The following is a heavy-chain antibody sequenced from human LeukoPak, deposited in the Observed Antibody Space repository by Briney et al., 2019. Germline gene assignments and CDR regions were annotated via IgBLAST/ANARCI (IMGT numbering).Heavy chain of an antibody. Sequence: GGSLRLSCAASGFTFSSYAMSWVRQAPGKGLEWVSSLSGSGCNTYYAASVKGRFTISRDNSKNTVYLQMNSLRAEDTAVYYCAKDPYGTRYFDYWGQGTLVTVSS. V-gene: IGHV3-23*01. CDR3: AKDPYGTRYFDY. CDR2: LSGSGCNT. CDR1: GFTFSSYA. D-gene: IGHD2-2*01. J-gene: IGHJ4*02.